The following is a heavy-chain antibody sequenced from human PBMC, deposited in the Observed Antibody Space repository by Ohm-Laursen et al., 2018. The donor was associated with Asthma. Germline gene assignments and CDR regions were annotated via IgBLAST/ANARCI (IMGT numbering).Heavy chain of an antibody. Sequence: ASVKVSCKSSGYTFTSYAINWVRQATGQGLEWMGWMNPNSGNTGYAQKFQGRVTMTRNTSISTAYMELSSLRSEDTAVYYCARDDCSGGSCYSPYYYGMDVWGQGTTVTVSS. D-gene: IGHD2-15*01. V-gene: IGHV1-8*01. CDR2: MNPNSGNT. CDR1: GYTFTSYA. CDR3: ARDDCSGGSCYSPYYYGMDV. J-gene: IGHJ6*02.